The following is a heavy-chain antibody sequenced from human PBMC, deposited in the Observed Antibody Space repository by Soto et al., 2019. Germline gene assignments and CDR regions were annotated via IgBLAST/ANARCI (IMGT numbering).Heavy chain of an antibody. V-gene: IGHV1-69*10. CDR3: ARGSPVTGGNCSGGSCHPYYYYYMDV. CDR1: GGTFSSYA. D-gene: IGHD2-15*01. Sequence: SVKVSCKASGGTFSSYAISWVRQAPGQGLEWMGGIIPILGIANYAQKFQGRVTITADKSTSTAYMELSRLRSEDTAVYYCARGSPVTGGNCSGGSCHPYYYYYMDVWGKGTTVTVSS. J-gene: IGHJ6*03. CDR2: IIPILGIA.